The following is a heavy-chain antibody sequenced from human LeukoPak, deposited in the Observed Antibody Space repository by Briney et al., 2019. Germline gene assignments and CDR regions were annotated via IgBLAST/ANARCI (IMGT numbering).Heavy chain of an antibody. CDR3: ARVGHYDILTGSYDAFDI. CDR1: GYTFTSYY. J-gene: IGHJ3*02. V-gene: IGHV1-46*03. D-gene: IGHD3-9*01. Sequence: ASVKVSCKASGYTFTSYYMHWVRQAPGQGLEWMGIINPSGGSTSYAQKFQGRVTMTRDTSTSTVYMEPSSLRSEDTAVYYCARVGHYDILTGSYDAFDIWGQGTMVTVSS. CDR2: INPSGGST.